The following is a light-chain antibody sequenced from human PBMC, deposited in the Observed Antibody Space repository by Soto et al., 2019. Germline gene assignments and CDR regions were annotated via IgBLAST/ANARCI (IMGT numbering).Light chain of an antibody. J-gene: IGKJ1*01. CDR2: DAS. CDR3: QQYTDRPRT. CDR1: QSIGST. V-gene: IGKV3-15*01. Sequence: EIALTQSPATLAVSPGDRATLSCRASQSIGSTIAWYQQRSGQAPRLLIFDASIRLTTVPARFSGSVSGTEFTLTISGLQSEDFAVYFCQQYTDRPRTFGQGTKVDIK.